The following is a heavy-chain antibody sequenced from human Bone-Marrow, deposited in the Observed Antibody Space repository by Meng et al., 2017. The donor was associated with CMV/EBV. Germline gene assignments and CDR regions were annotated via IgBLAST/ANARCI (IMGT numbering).Heavy chain of an antibody. J-gene: IGHJ4*02. V-gene: IGHV2-5*02. CDR3: AHRITYYRGAFDF. Sequence: QITLKESGPTLMRPTQTLTLTCTVSGFSLSTTGVGVVWIRKSPGKALEWLALNYWDDDERYSPSLKNRLTITKDTSKNQVILTMTNMDPVDTGTYYRAHRITYYRGAFDFWGQGTLVTVSS. D-gene: IGHD3-3*01. CDR1: GFSLSTTGVG. CDR2: NYWDDDE.